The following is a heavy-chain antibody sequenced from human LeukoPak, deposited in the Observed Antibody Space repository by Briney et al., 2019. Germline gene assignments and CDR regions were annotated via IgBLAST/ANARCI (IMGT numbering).Heavy chain of an antibody. CDR3: AGHEYYDSSGYAFDY. J-gene: IGHJ4*02. V-gene: IGHV4-59*01. D-gene: IGHD3-22*01. Sequence: PSETLSLTCTVSGGSISSYYWSWIRQPPGKGLEWIGYIYHSGSTNYNPSLKSRVTISVDTSKNQFSLKLSSVTAADTAVYYCAGHEYYDSSGYAFDYWGQGTLVTVSS. CDR1: GGSISSYY. CDR2: IYHSGST.